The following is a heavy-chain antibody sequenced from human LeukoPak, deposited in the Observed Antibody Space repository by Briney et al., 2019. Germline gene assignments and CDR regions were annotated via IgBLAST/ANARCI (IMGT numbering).Heavy chain of an antibody. CDR3: ARHDSYIPW. Sequence: GGSLRLSCAASGFTFSAYAITWVRQAPGKGLEWVSAIRGNSERTYYADSVRGRFTISRDNSKNTVFLEMNNLRVEDTAVYFCARHDSYIPWWGQGSLVTVSS. CDR1: GFTFSAYA. J-gene: IGHJ4*02. V-gene: IGHV3-23*01. D-gene: IGHD5-18*01. CDR2: IRGNSERT.